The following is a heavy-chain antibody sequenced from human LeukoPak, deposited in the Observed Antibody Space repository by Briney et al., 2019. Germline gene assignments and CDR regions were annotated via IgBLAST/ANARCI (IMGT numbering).Heavy chain of an antibody. V-gene: IGHV3-7*01. Sequence: GGSLRLSCAASGFTFSSYWMSWVRQAPGKGLEWVANIKQDGSEKYYVDSVKGRFTISRDNAKNSLYLQMNSLRAEDTAVYYCATKGYSYGLFDAFDIWGQGTMVTVSS. D-gene: IGHD5-18*01. CDR3: ATKGYSYGLFDAFDI. CDR2: IKQDGSEK. J-gene: IGHJ3*02. CDR1: GFTFSSYW.